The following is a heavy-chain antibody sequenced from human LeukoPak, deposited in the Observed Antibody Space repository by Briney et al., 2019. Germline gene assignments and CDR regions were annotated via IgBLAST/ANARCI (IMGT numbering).Heavy chain of an antibody. V-gene: IGHV4-34*01. D-gene: IGHD6-19*01. J-gene: IGHJ4*02. CDR2: INHSGST. Sequence: SETLSLTCAVYGGSFSGYYWSWIRQPPGKGLEWIGEINHSGSTNCNPSLKSRVTISVDTSKNQFSLKLSSVTAADTAVYYCARGGFFAYSSGWYTYWGQGTLVTVSS. CDR3: ARGGFFAYSSGWYTY. CDR1: GGSFSGYY.